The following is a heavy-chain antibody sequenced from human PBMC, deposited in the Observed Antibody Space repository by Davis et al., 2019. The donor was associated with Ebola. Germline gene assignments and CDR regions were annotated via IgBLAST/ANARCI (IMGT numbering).Heavy chain of an antibody. V-gene: IGHV3-30*02. J-gene: IGHJ4*02. CDR3: AREGVTSGRAGSFDY. Sequence: GESLKISCLVSGIDFSTSIIHWVRQAPGKGLERVALTPIDGGYNQYGGAVKGRFTISRDDSKKTVDLQMNSLRADDTAVYYCAREGVTSGRAGSFDYWGQGTLVAVSS. CDR2: TPIDGGYN. CDR1: GIDFSTSI. D-gene: IGHD3-10*01.